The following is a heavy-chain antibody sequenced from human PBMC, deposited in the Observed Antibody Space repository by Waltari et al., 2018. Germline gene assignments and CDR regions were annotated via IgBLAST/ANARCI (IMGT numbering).Heavy chain of an antibody. J-gene: IGHJ6*02. CDR3: ARDYCDRTNCHGMDV. V-gene: IGHV3-30*09. CDR2: ISYNERNI. D-gene: IGHD3-22*01. CDR1: EFTFSSYA. Sequence: QVQLVESGGGVVQPGRSLRLSWAASEFTFSSYAMHWVRQAPGKGLEWVAVISYNERNIYYVDSVKGRFAISRDNSKKMLYLQMNSLRPEDTAVYYCARDYCDRTNCHGMDVWGQGTTVTVSS.